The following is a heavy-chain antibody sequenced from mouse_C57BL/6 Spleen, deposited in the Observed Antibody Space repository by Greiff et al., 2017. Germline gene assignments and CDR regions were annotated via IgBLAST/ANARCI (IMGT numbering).Heavy chain of an antibody. CDR3: ARRGMITTRYFDY. J-gene: IGHJ2*01. Sequence: VHVKQSGPELVKPGASVKVPCKASGYTFTDYNMDWVKQSHGKSLEWIGDINPNNGGTIYNQKFKGKATLTVDKSSSTAYMELRSLTSEDTAVYYCARRGMITTRYFDYWGQGTTLTVSS. CDR2: INPNNGGT. D-gene: IGHD2-4*01. V-gene: IGHV1-18*01. CDR1: GYTFTDYN.